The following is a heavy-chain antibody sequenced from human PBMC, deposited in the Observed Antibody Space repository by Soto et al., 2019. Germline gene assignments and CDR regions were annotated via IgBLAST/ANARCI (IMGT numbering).Heavy chain of an antibody. Sequence: ASVKVSCKASGYTFTGYYMHWVRQAPGQGLEWMGWINPNSGGTNYAQKFQGWVTMTRDTSISTAYMELSRRRSDDTAVYYCARVSTGGPSPFYWYFDLWGRGTLVTVSS. CDR1: GYTFTGYY. D-gene: IGHD7-27*01. CDR2: INPNSGGT. J-gene: IGHJ2*01. CDR3: ARVSTGGPSPFYWYFDL. V-gene: IGHV1-2*04.